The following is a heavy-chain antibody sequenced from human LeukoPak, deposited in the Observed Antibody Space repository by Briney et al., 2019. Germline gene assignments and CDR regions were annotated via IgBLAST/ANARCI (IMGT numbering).Heavy chain of an antibody. J-gene: IGHJ4*02. Sequence: SSETLSLTCAVYGGSFSAYYWSWIRQPPGKGLEWIGSIYFSGSTYYNPSLKSRVTISVDRSRNQFSLKLRSVTATDTAVYYCARTVVYDMSGYGYWGLGTLVTVSS. CDR3: ARTVVYDMSGYGY. CDR2: IYFSGST. CDR1: GGSFSAYY. V-gene: IGHV4-34*01. D-gene: IGHD3-22*01.